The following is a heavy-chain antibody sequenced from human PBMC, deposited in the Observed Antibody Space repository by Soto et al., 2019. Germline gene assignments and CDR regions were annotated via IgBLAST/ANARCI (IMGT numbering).Heavy chain of an antibody. CDR3: ARVFGTYYDILTGLWGGHFDY. V-gene: IGHV1-46*03. CDR2: INPAGGST. Sequence: GASLKVSPKASGYSLSNSYVVWVRQAPGQRREGVGVINPAGGSTTYAQKFQDRVTMTRDTSTSTVYIELISLRSEDTAVFYCARVFGTYYDILTGLWGGHFDYWGQGTQVTVSS. D-gene: IGHD3-9*01. J-gene: IGHJ4*02. CDR1: GYSLSNSY.